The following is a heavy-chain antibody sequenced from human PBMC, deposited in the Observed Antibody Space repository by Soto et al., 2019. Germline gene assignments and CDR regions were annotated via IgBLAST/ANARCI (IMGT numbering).Heavy chain of an antibody. CDR1: RFTFSNSD. J-gene: IGHJ3*02. V-gene: IGHV3-35*01. Sequence: GGSLRLSCAASRFTFSNSDVNWVHQAPGKGLEWVSGVSWNGSRPHYADSVKGRFIISRDNSRNTLYLQTNSLKASDTAFYYCARALKDPIMAHHAFDIWGQGTMVTVSS. D-gene: IGHD3-16*01. CDR3: ARALKDPIMAHHAFDI. CDR2: VSWNGSRP.